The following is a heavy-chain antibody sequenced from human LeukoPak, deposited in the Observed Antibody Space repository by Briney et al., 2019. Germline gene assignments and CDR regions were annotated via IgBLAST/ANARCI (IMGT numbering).Heavy chain of an antibody. CDR3: ARPGATTVTTVNWYFDL. Sequence: ASVKVSCKASGYTFTSYYMHWVRQAPGQGLEWMGIINPSGGSTSYAQKFQGRVTMTRDTSTSTVYMELSSLRSEDTAVYYCARPGATTVTTVNWYFDLWGRGTLATVSS. D-gene: IGHD4-17*01. CDR2: INPSGGST. J-gene: IGHJ2*01. CDR1: GYTFTSYY. V-gene: IGHV1-46*01.